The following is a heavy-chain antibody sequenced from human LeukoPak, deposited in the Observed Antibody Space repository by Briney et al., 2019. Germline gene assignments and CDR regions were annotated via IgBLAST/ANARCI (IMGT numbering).Heavy chain of an antibody. V-gene: IGHV3-21*06. CDR3: ARPIIPPLNRLVGATL. D-gene: IGHD1-26*01. Sequence: GGSLRLSCAASGFSFSSYTMNWIRQAPGKGLEWVSSISSSNSYIYYADSVRGRFTISRDNAKNSLYLQMNNLRVDDTAVYYCARPIIPPLNRLVGATLWGQGTLVTVSS. CDR2: ISSSNSYI. CDR1: GFSFSSYT. J-gene: IGHJ4*02.